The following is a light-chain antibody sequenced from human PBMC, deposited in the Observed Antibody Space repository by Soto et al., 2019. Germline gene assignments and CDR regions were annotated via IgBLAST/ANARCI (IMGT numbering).Light chain of an antibody. CDR3: QQLNNYPRALT. V-gene: IGKV1-9*01. CDR2: GAS. J-gene: IGKJ4*01. CDR1: QAISNN. Sequence: DIQLTQSPSFLSASVGDRVTITCRASQAISNNLAWYQHNPGKPPKLLIYGASTLQSGVPSRFSGSGSGTDFTLTISSLQPEDFATYYCQQLNNYPRALTFGGGTKVEIE.